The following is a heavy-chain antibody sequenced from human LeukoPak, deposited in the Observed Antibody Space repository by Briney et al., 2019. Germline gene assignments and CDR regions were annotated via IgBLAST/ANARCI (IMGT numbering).Heavy chain of an antibody. CDR2: ITGSGKNT. CDR3: AKAASSSWPSYQYGMDV. V-gene: IGHV3-23*01. J-gene: IGHJ6*02. D-gene: IGHD6-13*01. CDR1: GFTFSSYA. Sequence: QPGGSLRLSCAASGFTFSSYAMSWVRQAPGKGLEWVSVITGSGKNTYYADSVKGRFTISKDNSKNTVYLQMNDLRVDDTAVYYCAKAASSSWPSYQYGMDVWGQGTTVTVSS.